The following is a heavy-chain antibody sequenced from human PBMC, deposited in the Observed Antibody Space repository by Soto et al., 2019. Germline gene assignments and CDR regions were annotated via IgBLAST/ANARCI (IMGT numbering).Heavy chain of an antibody. CDR2: IVPSLDTT. CDR1: GGTFSSSG. CDR3: AIWPQPRYTADPYAVDV. V-gene: IGHV1-69*11. D-gene: IGHD3-16*02. Sequence: QVHLVQSGTEVKKPGSSVKVCCKASGGTFSSSGFSWVRQAPGQGLEWMGMIVPSLDTTNYAQKFQARVTITADEVTSTAYMELRSLRSEDTAVYYCAIWPQPRYTADPYAVDVWGQGTRVIVSS. J-gene: IGHJ6*02.